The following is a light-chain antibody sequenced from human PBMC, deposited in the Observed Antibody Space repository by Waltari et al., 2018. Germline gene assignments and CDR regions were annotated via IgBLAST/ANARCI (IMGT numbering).Light chain of an antibody. CDR3: SSYTTSSAPGV. CDR1: DSDVGAYDF. J-gene: IGLJ1*01. Sequence: QSALTQPASVSGSPGQSITISCSGTDSDVGAYDFVSWYQQHPGKAPHLIISEVSNRPSGMSNRFSGLQAEDEADYYGSSYTTSSAPGVFGTGTRVTVL. V-gene: IGLV2-14*01. CDR2: EVS.